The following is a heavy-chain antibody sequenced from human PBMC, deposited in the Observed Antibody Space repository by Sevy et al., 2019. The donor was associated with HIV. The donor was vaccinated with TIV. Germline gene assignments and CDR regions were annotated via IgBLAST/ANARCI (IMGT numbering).Heavy chain of an antibody. V-gene: IGHV1-2*02. CDR1: GYTFTIYS. CDR3: ARDLGRAYNYGFNY. CDR2: INPNSGGT. J-gene: IGHJ4*02. D-gene: IGHD5-18*01. Sequence: ASVNVSCKASGYTFTIYSMHWVRQAPGQGLEWMGWINPNSGGTNFAQKFQGRVTMTRDTSISTAYMELNRLRSDDTAVYYCARDLGRAYNYGFNYWGQGTLVTVSS.